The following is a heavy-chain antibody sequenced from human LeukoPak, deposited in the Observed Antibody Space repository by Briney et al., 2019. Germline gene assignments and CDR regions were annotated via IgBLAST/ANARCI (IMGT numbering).Heavy chain of an antibody. V-gene: IGHV3-9*01. J-gene: IGHJ4*02. CDR1: GFTFDDYA. CDR3: AKDYDFWSGPFDY. CDR2: ISWNSGSI. Sequence: GRSLRLSCAASGFTFDDYAMHWVRQAPGKGLEWVSGISWNSGSIGYADSVKRRFTISRDNAKHSLYLQMNSLRAEDTALYYSAKDYDFWSGPFDYWGQGTLVTVSS. D-gene: IGHD3-3*01.